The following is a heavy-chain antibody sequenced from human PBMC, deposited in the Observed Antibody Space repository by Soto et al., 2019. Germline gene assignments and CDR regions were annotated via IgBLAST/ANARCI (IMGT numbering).Heavy chain of an antibody. Sequence: QVQLVQSGAEVKKPGSSVKVSCKSPGGTFSTYAISWVLQAPGQGLEWMGGVIPIFGTPKYAQKFQGRVTITADESTSTGYMELRSLRSEDTVVYYCARSQGGSSSLDIYYYYYYGMDVWGQGTTVNVSS. CDR3: ARSQGGSSSLDIYYYYYYGMDV. CDR2: VIPIFGTP. D-gene: IGHD2-15*01. J-gene: IGHJ6*02. V-gene: IGHV1-69*01. CDR1: GGTFSTYA.